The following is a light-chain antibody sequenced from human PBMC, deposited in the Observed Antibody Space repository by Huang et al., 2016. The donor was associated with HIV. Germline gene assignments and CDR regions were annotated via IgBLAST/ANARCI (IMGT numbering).Light chain of an antibody. J-gene: IGKJ1*01. CDR1: QGISSY. CDR3: LQTYTYPWT. Sequence: AIQLTQSPSSLSASVGDRVTITCRASQGISSYLAWYQQRLGKAPKLLVSAASHLQSGVPSRFSGSGSGTHFTLTISGLQSEDFATYYCLQTYTYPWTFGQGTKVEI. V-gene: IGKV1-6*01. CDR2: AAS.